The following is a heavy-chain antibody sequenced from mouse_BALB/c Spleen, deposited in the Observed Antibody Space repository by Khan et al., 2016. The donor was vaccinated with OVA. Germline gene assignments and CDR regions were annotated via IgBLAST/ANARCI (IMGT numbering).Heavy chain of an antibody. CDR2: IYPGSGYI. CDR3: ARAGYGGFAH. D-gene: IGHD3-2*02. CDR1: GYTFTDFL. J-gene: IGHJ3*01. Sequence: QVQLQQPGPELVKPGASVKMSCKAPGYTFTDFLISWLKQRPGQGLEWIGEIYPGSGYIYYNEKFKGKATLTSDKSSNTAYMQLTSLTSEDSAVYFCARAGYGGFAHWGQGTLVTVSA. V-gene: IGHV1-77*01.